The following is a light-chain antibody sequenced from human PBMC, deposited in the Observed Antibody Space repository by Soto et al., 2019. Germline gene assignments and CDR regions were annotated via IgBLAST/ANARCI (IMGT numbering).Light chain of an antibody. CDR1: QSVSSY. Sequence: EIVLTQSPATLSLSPGERATLSCRASQSVSSYLAWYQQKPGQAPRLLIYYASNRATGIPARVSGSGSGTDFTLTISRLEPEYFAVYYCQERSALPLTCGGGTKVEIK. J-gene: IGKJ4*01. CDR2: YAS. CDR3: QERSALPLT. V-gene: IGKV3-11*01.